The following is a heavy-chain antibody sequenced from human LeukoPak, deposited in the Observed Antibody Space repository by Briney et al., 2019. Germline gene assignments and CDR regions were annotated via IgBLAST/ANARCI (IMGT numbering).Heavy chain of an antibody. J-gene: IGHJ5*02. V-gene: IGHV3-23*01. Sequence: GGSLRLSCAASGFTFSSYAMSWVRQAPGKGLEWVLAISGSGGSTYYADSVKGRFTISRDNSKNTLYLQMNSLRAEDTAVYYCAKEAIRSSGWYRYYNWFDPWGQGTLVTVSS. CDR1: GFTFSSYA. CDR2: ISGSGGST. CDR3: AKEAIRSSGWYRYYNWFDP. D-gene: IGHD6-19*01.